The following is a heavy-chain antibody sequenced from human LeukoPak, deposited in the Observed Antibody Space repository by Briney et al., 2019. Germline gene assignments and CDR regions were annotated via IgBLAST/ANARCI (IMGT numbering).Heavy chain of an antibody. Sequence: GGSLRLSCAASGFTFSSYSMNWVRQAPGKGLEWVSVIYSGGSTYYADSVKGRFTISRDNSKNTLYLQMNSLRAEDTAVYYCAREATDYGDYVADAFDIWGQGTMVTVSS. J-gene: IGHJ3*02. D-gene: IGHD4-17*01. V-gene: IGHV3-66*01. CDR3: AREATDYGDYVADAFDI. CDR2: IYSGGST. CDR1: GFTFSSYS.